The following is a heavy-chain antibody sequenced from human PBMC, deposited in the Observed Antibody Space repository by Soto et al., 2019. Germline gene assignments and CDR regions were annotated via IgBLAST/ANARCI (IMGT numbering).Heavy chain of an antibody. D-gene: IGHD1-1*01. V-gene: IGHV3-23*01. CDR1: GFTFNMYA. CDR2: IGGSGANA. CDR3: ARTITGYFWAGAY. J-gene: IGHJ4*02. Sequence: GGSLRLSCAASGFTFNMYAMSWVRQAPGKGLEWVSGIGGSGANAYYADFVKGRFTISRDNSKNTLYLQMDSLRAEDTAIYYCARTITGYFWAGAYWGQGTLVTVSS.